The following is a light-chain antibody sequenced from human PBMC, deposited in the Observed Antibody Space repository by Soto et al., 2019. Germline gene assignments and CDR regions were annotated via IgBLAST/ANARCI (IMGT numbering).Light chain of an antibody. CDR3: QQYGSSPRVS. CDR2: GAS. J-gene: IGKJ3*01. V-gene: IGKV3-20*01. Sequence: EIVMTKSPATLSVSPGERATLSCRASQSVSSNLAWYQQKPGQAPRLLIYGASNRATGIPVRFSGSGSGAEFTLTISRLEPEDFAVYYCQQYGSSPRVSFGPGTKVDIK. CDR1: QSVSSN.